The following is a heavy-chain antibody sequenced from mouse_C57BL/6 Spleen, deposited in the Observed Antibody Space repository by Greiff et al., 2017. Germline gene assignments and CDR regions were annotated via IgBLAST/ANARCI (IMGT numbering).Heavy chain of an antibody. D-gene: IGHD4-1*01. V-gene: IGHV5-17*01. CDR3: AIGTRAMDY. Sequence: EVKVVESGGGLVKPGGSLKLSCAASGFTFSDYGMHWVRQAPEKGLEWVAYISSGSSTISYADTVTGRFTISRENAKNTLFLQMTSLRYGDTAMYYCAIGTRAMDYWGQGTSVTVSS. CDR2: ISSGSSTI. CDR1: GFTFSDYG. J-gene: IGHJ4*01.